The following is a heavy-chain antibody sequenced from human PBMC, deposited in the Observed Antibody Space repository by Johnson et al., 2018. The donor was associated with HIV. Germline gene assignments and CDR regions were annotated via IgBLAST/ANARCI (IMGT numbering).Heavy chain of an antibody. CDR3: ARDRCSSTTCLDAFDI. CDR1: GFTFTSYT. Sequence: VQLVESGGGLVQPGGSLRLSCAASGFTFTSYTIHWVRQAPGKGLEWVALISSDGTNKYYADSVKDRFTISRDNSKNTLYVEMNSLRVEDTALYYCARDRCSSTTCLDAFDIWGQGTMLTVSS. CDR2: ISSDGTNK. J-gene: IGHJ3*02. D-gene: IGHD2-2*01. V-gene: IGHV3-30-3*01.